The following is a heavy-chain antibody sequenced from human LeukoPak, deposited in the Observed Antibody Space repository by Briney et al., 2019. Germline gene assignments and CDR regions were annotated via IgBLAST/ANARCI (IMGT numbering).Heavy chain of an antibody. CDR1: GYTFTSYA. CDR2: INTNTGNP. J-gene: IGHJ4*02. Sequence: ASVKVSCKASGYTFTSYAMNWVRPAPGQGLEWMGWINTNTGNPTYAQGFTGRFVFSLDTSVSTAYLQISSLKAEDTAAYYCARGPRVLRYFDWLGYWGQGTLVTVSS. D-gene: IGHD3-9*01. CDR3: ARGPRVLRYFDWLGY. V-gene: IGHV7-4-1*02.